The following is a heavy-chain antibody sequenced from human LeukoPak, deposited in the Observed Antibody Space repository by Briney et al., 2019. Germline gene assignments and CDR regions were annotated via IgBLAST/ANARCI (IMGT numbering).Heavy chain of an antibody. D-gene: IGHD3-10*01. Sequence: SQTLSLTCTVSDGSISTGGYYWSWIRQPPGKGLEWIGYIYHSGSTYYNPSLKSRVTILVDRSKNQFSLKLSSVTAADTAVYYCARDPTRGGYWFDPWGQGTLVTVSS. CDR1: DGSISTGGYY. CDR3: ARDPTRGGYWFDP. J-gene: IGHJ5*02. CDR2: IYHSGST. V-gene: IGHV4-30-2*01.